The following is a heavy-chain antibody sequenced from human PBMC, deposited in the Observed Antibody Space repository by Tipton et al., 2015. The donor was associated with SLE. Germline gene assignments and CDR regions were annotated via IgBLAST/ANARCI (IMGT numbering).Heavy chain of an antibody. V-gene: IGHV3-20*04. J-gene: IGHJ1*01. CDR2: INWNGGST. CDR1: GFTFDDYG. D-gene: IGHD3-16*01. Sequence: GSLRLSCAASGFTFDDYGMSWVRQAPGKGLEWVSGINWNGGSTGYADSVKGRFTISRDNAKNSLYLQMNSLRAEDTALYYCARGEGSPPLGYFQHWGQGTLVTVSS. CDR3: ARGEGSPPLGYFQH.